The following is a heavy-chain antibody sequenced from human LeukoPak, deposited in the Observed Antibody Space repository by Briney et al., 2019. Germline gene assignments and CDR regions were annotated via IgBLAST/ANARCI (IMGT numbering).Heavy chain of an antibody. J-gene: IGHJ4*02. CDR3: ARGGPTVVYYFDY. CDR1: GGTFSSYA. CDR2: IIPIFGTA. Sequence: ASVKVSCKASGGTFSSYAISWVRQTPGQGLEWMGGIIPIFGTANYAQKFQGRVTITADESTSTAYMELSSLRSEDTAVYYCARGGPTVVYYFDYWGQGTLVTVSS. D-gene: IGHD4-23*01. V-gene: IGHV1-69*13.